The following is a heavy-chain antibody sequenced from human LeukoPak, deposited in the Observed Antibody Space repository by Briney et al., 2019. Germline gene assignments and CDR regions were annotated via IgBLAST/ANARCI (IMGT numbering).Heavy chain of an antibody. CDR1: GYTFTSYY. D-gene: IGHD3-22*01. CDR3: VRDSRNYYDSSGYHNAFDI. V-gene: IGHV1-46*01. J-gene: IGHJ3*02. CDR2: INPSGGST. Sequence: GASVTVSCKASGYTFTSYYMHWVRQAPGQGLEWMGIINPSGGSTSYAQKFQGRVTITRDTSTSTVYMELSSLRSEDTAVYYCVRDSRNYYDSSGYHNAFDIWGEETIVTVSS.